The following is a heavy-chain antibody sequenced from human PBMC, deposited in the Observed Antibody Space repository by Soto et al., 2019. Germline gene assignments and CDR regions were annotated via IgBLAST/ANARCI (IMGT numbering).Heavy chain of an antibody. V-gene: IGHV4-59*01. D-gene: IGHD2-2*01. CDR1: GGSISSYY. CDR3: ARFSAHCSSTSCYALYFDY. J-gene: IGHJ4*02. Sequence: PSETLSLTCTVSGGSISSYYWSWIRQPPGKGLEWIGYIYYSGSTNYNPSLKSRVTISVDTSKNQFSPKLSSVTAADTAVYYCARFSAHCSSTSCYALYFDYWGQGTLVTVAS. CDR2: IYYSGST.